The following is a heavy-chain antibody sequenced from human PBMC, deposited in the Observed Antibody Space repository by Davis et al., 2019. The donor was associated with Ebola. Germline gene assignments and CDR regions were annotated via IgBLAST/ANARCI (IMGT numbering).Heavy chain of an antibody. CDR1: IGSFSGYC. J-gene: IGHJ6*02. CDR2: INHSGST. CDR3: ARGAGATQLIYYYYGMDV. V-gene: IGHV4-34*01. Sequence: MPSETLSLTCAVYIGSFSGYCWSWIRQSPGKGLEWVGEINHSGSTNYNPSLRTRVTISVDTSKNQFSLKLSSVTAADTAVYYCARGAGATQLIYYYYGMDVWGQGTTVTVSS. D-gene: IGHD1-26*01.